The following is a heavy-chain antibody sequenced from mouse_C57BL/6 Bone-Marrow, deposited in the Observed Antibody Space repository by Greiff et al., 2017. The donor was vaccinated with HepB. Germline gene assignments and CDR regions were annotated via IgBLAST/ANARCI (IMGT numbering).Heavy chain of an antibody. J-gene: IGHJ4*01. CDR3: ERQCGNSPLDAMDY. CDR1: GFTFSDYG. D-gene: IGHD1-1*01. Sequence: EVKVEESGGGLVLPGGSLKLSCAASGFTFSDYGMAWVRQAPRKGPEWVAFISNLAYSIYYADTVTGRFTISRENAKITLYLEMSSLRSEDTAMYSCERQCGNSPLDAMDYWGQGASVTVSS. V-gene: IGHV5-15*04. CDR2: ISNLAYSI.